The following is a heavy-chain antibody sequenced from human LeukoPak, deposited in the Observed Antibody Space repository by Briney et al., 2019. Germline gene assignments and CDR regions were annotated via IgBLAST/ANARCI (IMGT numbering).Heavy chain of an antibody. CDR1: GFTFSSYA. CDR2: ISGSGDNT. CDR3: AKGSYYNSSGSFYFDY. Sequence: GGSLRLSCAASGFTFSSYAMSWVRQAPGKGLEWVSGISGSGDNTYYADTVKGRFTISRDNSKNTLYVQVNSLGTEDTAAYYCAKGSYYNSSGSFYFDYWGQGTLVTVSS. D-gene: IGHD3-22*01. V-gene: IGHV3-23*01. J-gene: IGHJ4*02.